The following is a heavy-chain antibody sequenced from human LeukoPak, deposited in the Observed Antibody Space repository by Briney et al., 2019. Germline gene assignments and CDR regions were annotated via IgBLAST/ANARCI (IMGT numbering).Heavy chain of an antibody. CDR2: ISGSGATT. CDR3: VKESTSSGYYYAPDY. D-gene: IGHD3-22*01. V-gene: IGHV3-23*01. Sequence: PGNSLRLSCAASGFSFRTYAMTWVRQAPGRGLEWVSSISGSGATTYNADPLKGRFTISRDNSENTLYLQMNSLRAEDTAVYYCVKESTSSGYYYAPDYWGQGTLVTVS. J-gene: IGHJ4*02. CDR1: GFSFRTYA.